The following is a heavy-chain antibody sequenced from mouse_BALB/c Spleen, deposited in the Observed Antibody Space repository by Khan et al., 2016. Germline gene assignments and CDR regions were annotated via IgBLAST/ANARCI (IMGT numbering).Heavy chain of an antibody. D-gene: IGHD2-3*01. CDR2: IRLKSNNYAT. CDR3: TRDGYFDY. Sequence: EVKLEVSGGGLVQPGGSMKLSCVASGFTFSNYWMNWVRQSPEKGLEWVAEIRLKSNNYATHYAVSVKGRFTISRDASTSSVYLHMNNLRAEDTGIYYGTRDGYFDYWGQGTTLTVSS. V-gene: IGHV6-6*02. J-gene: IGHJ2*01. CDR1: GFTFSNYW.